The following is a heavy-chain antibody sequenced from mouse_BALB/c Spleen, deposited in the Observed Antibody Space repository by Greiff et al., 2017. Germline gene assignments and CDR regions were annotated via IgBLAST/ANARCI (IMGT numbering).Heavy chain of an antibody. CDR2: IWGGGST. J-gene: IGHJ1*01. CDR1: GFSLSRYS. CDR3: ARGTTVVEPFWYFDV. V-gene: IGHV2-6-4*01. D-gene: IGHD1-1*01. Sequence: QVQLKESGPGLVAPSQSLSITCTVSGFSLSRYSVHWVRQPPGKGLEWLGMIWGGGSTDYNSALKSRLSISKDNSKSQVFLKMNSLQTDDTAMYYCARGTTVVEPFWYFDVWGAGTTVTVSS.